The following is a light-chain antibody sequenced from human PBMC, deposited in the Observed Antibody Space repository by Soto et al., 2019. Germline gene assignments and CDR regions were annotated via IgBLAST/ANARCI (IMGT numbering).Light chain of an antibody. Sequence: QSALTQPASVSGSPGQSITISCTGTSSDVGGYNYVSWYQQHPGKAPKLMIYEVSNRPSGVSNRFSGSKSDNTASLTISGLQDEDEAYYYCRSSISNSTVVFGGGTKLTVL. CDR1: SSDVGGYNY. J-gene: IGLJ2*01. V-gene: IGLV2-14*01. CDR3: RSSISNSTVV. CDR2: EVS.